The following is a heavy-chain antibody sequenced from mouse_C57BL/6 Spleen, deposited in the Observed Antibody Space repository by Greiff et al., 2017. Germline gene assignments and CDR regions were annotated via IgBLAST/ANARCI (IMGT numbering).Heavy chain of an antibody. CDR1: GYTFTSYW. V-gene: IGHV1-55*01. CDR3: ARWGSSYGY. Sequence: VKLQQPGAELVKPGASVKMSCKASGYTFTSYWITWVKQRPGQGLEWIGDIYPGSGSTNYNEKFKSKATLTVDTSSSTAYMQLSSLTSEDAAVYYCARWGSSYGYWGQGTTLTVSS. CDR2: IYPGSGST. J-gene: IGHJ2*01. D-gene: IGHD1-1*01.